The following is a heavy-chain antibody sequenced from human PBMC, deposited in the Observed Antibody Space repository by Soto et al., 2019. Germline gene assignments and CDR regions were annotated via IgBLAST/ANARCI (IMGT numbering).Heavy chain of an antibody. Sequence: QVQLVQSGAEEKKPGASVKVSCKASGYTFTSYAVHWVRQAPGQRLEWMGWINAGNGNTKYSQKFQGRVTITRDTSASTAYMELSSLRSEDTAVYYCARGSGYYDWDDYWGQGTLVTVSS. J-gene: IGHJ4*02. CDR1: GYTFTSYA. V-gene: IGHV1-3*05. CDR2: INAGNGNT. D-gene: IGHD3-22*01. CDR3: ARGSGYYDWDDY.